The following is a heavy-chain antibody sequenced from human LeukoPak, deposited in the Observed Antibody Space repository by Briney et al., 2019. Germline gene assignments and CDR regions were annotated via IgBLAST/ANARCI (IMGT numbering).Heavy chain of an antibody. CDR3: AKGRSYYGWSDYYYYMDV. V-gene: IGHV3-7*03. CDR1: GFTFSNYW. CDR2: IKQDGSEK. Sequence: GGSLRLSCAASGFTFSNYWMSWVRQAPGKGLEWVANIKQDGSEKYYADSVKGRFTISRDNAKNSLYLQMNSLSAEDTAVYYCAKGRSYYGWSDYYYYMDVWGKGTTVT. J-gene: IGHJ6*03. D-gene: IGHD1-26*01.